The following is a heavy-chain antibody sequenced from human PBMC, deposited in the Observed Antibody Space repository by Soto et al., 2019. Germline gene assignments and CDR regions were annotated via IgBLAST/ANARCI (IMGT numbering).Heavy chain of an antibody. J-gene: IGHJ6*02. CDR2: IYHSGST. CDR1: GGSISSSNW. Sequence: SETLSLTCAVSGGSISSSNWWSWVRQPPGKGLEWIGEIYHSGSTNYNPSLKSGVTISADTSKNQFSLNLISVTAADTAVYYCRRSSRYSTDVWGQGITVTVSS. D-gene: IGHD6-19*01. CDR3: RRSSRYSTDV. V-gene: IGHV4-4*02.